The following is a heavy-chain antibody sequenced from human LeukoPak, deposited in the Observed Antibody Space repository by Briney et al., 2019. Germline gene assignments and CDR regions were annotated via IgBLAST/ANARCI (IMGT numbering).Heavy chain of an antibody. J-gene: IGHJ4*02. CDR3: AKQLSTVTFTPFDY. CDR2: ISGSGGST. D-gene: IGHD3-16*01. Sequence: PGGSLRLSCAASGFTLRSHAMSWVRQAPGKGLEWVSAISGSGGSTDYVDAVKGRFTLSSDNSKNTLYLQMNSLRADDTAVYYCAKQLSTVTFTPFDYWGQGTLVTVSS. CDR1: GFTLRSHA. V-gene: IGHV3-23*01.